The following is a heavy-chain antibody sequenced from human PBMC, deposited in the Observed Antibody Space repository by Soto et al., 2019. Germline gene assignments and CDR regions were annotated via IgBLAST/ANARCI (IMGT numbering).Heavy chain of an antibody. CDR3: ARRRDFWSGPYYYYYMDV. J-gene: IGHJ6*03. Sequence: SETLSLTCTVSGGSISSSSYYWGWIRQPPGKGLEWIGSIYYSGSTYYNPSLKSRVTISVDTSKNQFSLKLSSVTAADTAVYYCARRRDFWSGPYYYYYMDVWGKGTTVTVSS. CDR1: GGSISSSSYY. V-gene: IGHV4-39*01. D-gene: IGHD3-3*01. CDR2: IYYSGST.